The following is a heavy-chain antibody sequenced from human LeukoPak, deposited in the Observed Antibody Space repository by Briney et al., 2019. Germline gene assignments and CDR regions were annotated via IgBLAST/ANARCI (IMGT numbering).Heavy chain of an antibody. V-gene: IGHV4-4*02. D-gene: IGHD3-16*01. CDR3: ARESGSYLWRSWLNP. Sequence: SGTLSLTCAVSGGSISSSNWWSWVRQPPGKGLEWIGEIYHSGNTNYNPSLKSRVTISVDTSKNQFSLKLNSVTAADTAVYYCARESGSYLWRSWLNPWGQGTLVTVSS. CDR1: GGSISSSNW. J-gene: IGHJ5*02. CDR2: IYHSGNT.